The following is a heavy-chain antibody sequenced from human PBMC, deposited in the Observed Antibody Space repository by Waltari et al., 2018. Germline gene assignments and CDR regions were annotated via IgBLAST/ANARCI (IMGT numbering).Heavy chain of an antibody. CDR2: ISAYNGNT. Sequence: QVQLVQSGAEVKKPGASVKVSCKAYGYTFTSYGISWVRQAPGQGLEWMGWISAYNGNTNYAQKLQGRVTMTTDTSTSTAYMELRSLRSDDTAVYYCARAAEDGYNYWVNDYWGQGTLVTVSS. CDR1: GYTFTSYG. V-gene: IGHV1-18*01. D-gene: IGHD5-12*01. J-gene: IGHJ4*02. CDR3: ARAAEDGYNYWVNDY.